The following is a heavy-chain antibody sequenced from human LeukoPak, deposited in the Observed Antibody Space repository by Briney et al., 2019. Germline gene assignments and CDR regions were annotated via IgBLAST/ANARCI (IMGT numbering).Heavy chain of an antibody. J-gene: IGHJ5*02. Sequence: PSETLSLTCTVSGGSISSYYWSWIRQPAGKGLEWIGRIYTSGSTNYNPSLKSRVTMSVDTSKSQFSLKLSSVTAADTAVYYCARDPYDFWSGYYTGFDPWGQGTLVTVSS. CDR3: ARDPYDFWSGYYTGFDP. V-gene: IGHV4-4*07. CDR2: IYTSGST. D-gene: IGHD3-3*01. CDR1: GGSISSYY.